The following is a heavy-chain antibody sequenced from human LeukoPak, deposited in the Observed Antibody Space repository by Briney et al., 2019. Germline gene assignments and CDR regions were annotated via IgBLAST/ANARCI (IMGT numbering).Heavy chain of an antibody. D-gene: IGHD6-19*01. CDR1: GFSLSTSGVG. V-gene: IGHV4-61*08. J-gene: IGHJ4*02. CDR2: IYYSGST. Sequence: SGPTLVKPTQTLTLTCTFSGFSLSTSGVGVGWIRQPPGKGLEWIGYIYYSGSTNYNPSLKSRVTISVDTSKNQFSLKLSSVTAADTAVYYCARGLRYSSGWYGPYYFDYWGQGTLVTVSS. CDR3: ARGLRYSSGWYGPYYFDY.